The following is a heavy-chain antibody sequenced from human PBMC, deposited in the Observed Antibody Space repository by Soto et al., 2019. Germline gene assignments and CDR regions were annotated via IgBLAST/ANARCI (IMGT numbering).Heavy chain of an antibody. J-gene: IGHJ4*02. CDR1: GFTFSSYG. V-gene: IGHV3-23*01. Sequence: GGSLRLSCAASGFTFSSYGMNWVRQAPGKGLEWISGITSNGGSAYYADSVKGRFTISRDNSRNTVYLQANSLRAEDTALYYCAKPRYCSTTSCQGFDYWGQGTLVTVSS. CDR2: ITSNGGSA. D-gene: IGHD2-2*01. CDR3: AKPRYCSTTSCQGFDY.